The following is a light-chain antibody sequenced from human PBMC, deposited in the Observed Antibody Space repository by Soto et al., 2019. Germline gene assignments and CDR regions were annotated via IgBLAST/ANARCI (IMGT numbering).Light chain of an antibody. V-gene: IGKV2-28*01. CDR2: LGS. CDR3: MQPLQTPWT. Sequence: DIVMTQSPLSLPVTPGEPASISCRSSQSLLHSSGYNYLDWYLQKPGQSPQLLIYLGSNRASGVPDRFSGRGSGTDFTLKISRVEAEDVGVYYCMQPLQTPWTFGQGTKVDIK. J-gene: IGKJ1*01. CDR1: QSLLHSSGYNY.